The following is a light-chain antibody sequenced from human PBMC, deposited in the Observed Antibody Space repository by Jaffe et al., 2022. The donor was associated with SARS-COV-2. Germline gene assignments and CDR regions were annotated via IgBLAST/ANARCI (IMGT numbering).Light chain of an antibody. Sequence: QSVLTQPPSASGTPGQRVTISCSGSSSNVGSSSVCWYQQLPGTAPKLVINKNDLRPSGVPDRFSGSKSGASASLAIGGLRSEDEADYYCAAWDGSLSKLVFGGGTKLTVL. J-gene: IGLJ2*01. CDR2: KND. CDR3: AAWDGSLSKLV. V-gene: IGLV1-47*01. CDR1: SSNVGSSS.